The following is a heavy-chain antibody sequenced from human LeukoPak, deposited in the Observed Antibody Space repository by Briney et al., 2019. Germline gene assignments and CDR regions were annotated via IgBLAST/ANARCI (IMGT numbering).Heavy chain of an antibody. D-gene: IGHD3-22*01. V-gene: IGHV3-23*01. J-gene: IGHJ4*02. CDR1: GFTFNNYA. Sequence: GGSLRLSCAASGFTFNNYAMSWVRQAPGKGLEWVSAISRSGDSTYYADSVKGRFTISRDNSKNTLYLQMNSLRAEDTAVYYCAKAPLYDASGYKLGIFDYWGQGTLVTVSS. CDR3: AKAPLYDASGYKLGIFDY. CDR2: ISRSGDST.